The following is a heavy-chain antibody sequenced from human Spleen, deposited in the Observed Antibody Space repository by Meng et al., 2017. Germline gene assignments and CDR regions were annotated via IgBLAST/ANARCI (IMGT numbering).Heavy chain of an antibody. CDR2: IHNSGST. J-gene: IGHJ1*01. CDR3: ARAPAYGEEKLQH. CDR1: GGSISSGGYY. V-gene: IGHV4-31*03. D-gene: IGHD4-17*01. Sequence: LQGPGPGLVKPSQTLSLTCSVSGGSISSGGYYWTWIRQHPGKGLEWIGYIHNSGSTYYNPSLTSRVAISVDTSKNQFSLTLSSVTAADTAVYYCARAPAYGEEKLQHWGQGTLVTVSS.